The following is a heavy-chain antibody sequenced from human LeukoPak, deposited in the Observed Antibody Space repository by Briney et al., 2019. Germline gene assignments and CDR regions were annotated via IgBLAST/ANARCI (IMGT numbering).Heavy chain of an antibody. J-gene: IGHJ4*02. CDR2: IYSGGST. Sequence: GGSLRLSCAASGFTVSSNYMGWVRQAPGKGLEWVSVIYSGGSTYYADSVKGRFTISRDNSKNTLYLQMNSLRAEDTAVYYCARVGKGAAAGTDYWGQGTLVTVSS. CDR3: ARVGKGAAAGTDY. V-gene: IGHV3-66*02. CDR1: GFTVSSNY. D-gene: IGHD6-13*01.